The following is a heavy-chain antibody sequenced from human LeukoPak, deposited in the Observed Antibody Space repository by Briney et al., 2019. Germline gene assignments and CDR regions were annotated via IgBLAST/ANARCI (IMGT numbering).Heavy chain of an antibody. CDR3: ARGRITAAGYYYYYGMDV. CDR2: IYYSGTT. V-gene: IGHV4-38-2*02. CDR1: GYSISSGYY. D-gene: IGHD6-13*01. J-gene: IGHJ6*02. Sequence: SETLSLTCIVSGYSISSGYYWGWIRQPPGKGLEWIGSIYYSGTTYYNPSLKSRVTISVDTSKNQFSLKLSSVTAADTAVYYCARGRITAAGYYYYYGMDVWGQGTTVTVSS.